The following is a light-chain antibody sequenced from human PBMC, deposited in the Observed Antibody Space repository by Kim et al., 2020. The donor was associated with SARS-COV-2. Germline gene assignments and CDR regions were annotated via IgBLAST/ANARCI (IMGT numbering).Light chain of an antibody. Sequence: SSELTQDPAVSVALGQTVRIKCHGDSLRLYYASWYQQKPGQAPLIVIYARDNRPSALPDRFPGSTAGDTASLPIPGAQPEDEADYHCTFRDRSGHRLMFG. V-gene: IGLV3-19*01. CDR1: SLRLYY. CDR2: ARD. CDR3: TFRDRSGHRLM. J-gene: IGLJ3*02.